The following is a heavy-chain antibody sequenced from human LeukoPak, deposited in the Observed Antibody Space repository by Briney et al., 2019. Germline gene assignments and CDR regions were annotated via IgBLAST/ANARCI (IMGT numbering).Heavy chain of an antibody. CDR2: IYYSGST. CDR3: ARVTMMRFDY. Sequence: SETLSLTCTVSGGSISSHYWSWIRQPPGKGLEWIGYIYYSGSTNYNPSHKSRVTISVDTSKNQFSLKLSSVTAADTAVYYCARVTMMRFDYWGQGTLVTVSS. V-gene: IGHV4-59*11. CDR1: GGSISSHY. J-gene: IGHJ4*02. D-gene: IGHD3-22*01.